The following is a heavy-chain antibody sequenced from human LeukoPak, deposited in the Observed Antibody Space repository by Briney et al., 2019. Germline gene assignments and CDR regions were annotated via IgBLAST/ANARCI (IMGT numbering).Heavy chain of an antibody. Sequence: GGSLRLSCAASGFTFSSYGMHWVRQAPGKGLEWVAFIRYDGSNKYYADSVKGRFTISRDNSKNTLYLQMNSLRAEDTAVYYCALMPNSRTEGYCSSTSCYGDFDYWGQGTLVTVSS. J-gene: IGHJ4*02. CDR2: IRYDGSNK. V-gene: IGHV3-30*02. D-gene: IGHD2-2*01. CDR3: ALMPNSRTEGYCSSTSCYGDFDY. CDR1: GFTFSSYG.